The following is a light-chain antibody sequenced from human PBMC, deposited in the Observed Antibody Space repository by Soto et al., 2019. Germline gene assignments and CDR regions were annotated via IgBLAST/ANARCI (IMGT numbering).Light chain of an antibody. CDR3: QQYNSYSQFT. CDR2: KAS. Sequence: IQMTQPPSTLSASVGDRVTITCRASQSIKNWLAWYQQKPGEAPKLLIYKASTLESGVPSRFSGSGSGTEFTLTISCLQPDDVATYHCQQYNSYSQFTFGPGTKVDIK. J-gene: IGKJ3*01. CDR1: QSIKNW. V-gene: IGKV1-5*03.